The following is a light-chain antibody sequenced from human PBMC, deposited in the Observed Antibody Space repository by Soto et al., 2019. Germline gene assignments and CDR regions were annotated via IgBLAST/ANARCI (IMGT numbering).Light chain of an antibody. V-gene: IGKV1-39*01. CDR3: QQSFSTPRT. CDR1: QSINSY. J-gene: IGKJ1*01. CDR2: AAS. Sequence: DIQMTQSPSSPSASVGDSVTITCRASQSINSYLNWYQQKPGKAPKLLIYAASSLQSGIPSRFNGSGSETDFPLTITSLQPDDFATYYCQQSFSTPRTFGQGTSVYI.